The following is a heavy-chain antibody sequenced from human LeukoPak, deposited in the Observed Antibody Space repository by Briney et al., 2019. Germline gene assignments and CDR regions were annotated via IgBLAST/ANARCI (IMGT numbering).Heavy chain of an antibody. CDR1: GFTFSSYA. Sequence: GGSLRLSCAASGFTFSSYAMHWVRQAPGKGLEWVAVISYDGSNKYYADSVKGRFTISRDNSKNTLYLQMNSLRAEDTAVYYCAREQYNNYYFDYWGQGTLVTVSS. J-gene: IGHJ4*02. V-gene: IGHV3-30-3*01. CDR2: ISYDGSNK. D-gene: IGHD4-11*01. CDR3: AREQYNNYYFDY.